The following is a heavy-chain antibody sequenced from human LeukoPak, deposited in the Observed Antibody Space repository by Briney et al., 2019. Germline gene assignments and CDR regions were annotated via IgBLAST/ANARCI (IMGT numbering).Heavy chain of an antibody. CDR2: IRYGGSNK. J-gene: IGHJ4*02. V-gene: IGHV3-30*02. CDR1: GFTFSSYG. Sequence: PGGSLRLSCAASGFTFSSYGMHWVRQAPGKGLEWVAFIRYGGSNKYYADSVKGRFTISRDNSKNTLYLQMNSLRAEDTAVYYCAKLVRSEDTAMATGDYWGQGTLVTVSS. CDR3: AKLVRSEDTAMATGDY. D-gene: IGHD5-18*01.